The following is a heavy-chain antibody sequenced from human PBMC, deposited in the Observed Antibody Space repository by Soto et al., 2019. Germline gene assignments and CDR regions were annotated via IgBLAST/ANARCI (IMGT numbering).Heavy chain of an antibody. Sequence: QVQLVESGGGVVQPGRSLRLSCAASGFTFSSYGMHWVRQAPGKGLEWVAVIWYDGSNKYYADSVKGRFTISRDNSKNTLYLQMSSLRAEDTAVYYCARGIAAAGRFDYWGQGTLVTVSS. V-gene: IGHV3-33*01. J-gene: IGHJ4*02. CDR3: ARGIAAAGRFDY. CDR1: GFTFSSYG. D-gene: IGHD6-13*01. CDR2: IWYDGSNK.